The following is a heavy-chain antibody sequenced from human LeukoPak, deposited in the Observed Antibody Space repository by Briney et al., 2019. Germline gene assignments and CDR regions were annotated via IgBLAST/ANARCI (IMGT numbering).Heavy chain of an antibody. CDR3: ARTSGIHEGNYYDS. CDR2: IYTSGST. V-gene: IGHV4-61*02. D-gene: IGHD1-26*01. Sequence: SETLSLTCTVSGGSISSGSYCWSWIRQPAGKGLESIGRIYTSGSTNYNPSLKSRVTISVDTSKNQFSLKLSSVTAADTAVYYCARTSGIHEGNYYDSWGQGTLVTVSS. CDR1: GGSISSGSYC. J-gene: IGHJ4*02.